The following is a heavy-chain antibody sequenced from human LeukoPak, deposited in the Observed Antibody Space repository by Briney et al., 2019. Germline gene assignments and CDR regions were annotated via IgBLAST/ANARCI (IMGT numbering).Heavy chain of an antibody. Sequence: ASVKVSCKASGYTFTSYGISWVRQAPRQGLEWMGWISAYNGNTNYAQKLQGRVAMTTDTSTSTAYMELRSLRSDDTAVYYCARDFLTAPRAFDPWGQGTLVTVSS. CDR3: ARDFLTAPRAFDP. CDR2: ISAYNGNT. D-gene: IGHD3-3*01. V-gene: IGHV1-18*01. CDR1: GYTFTSYG. J-gene: IGHJ5*02.